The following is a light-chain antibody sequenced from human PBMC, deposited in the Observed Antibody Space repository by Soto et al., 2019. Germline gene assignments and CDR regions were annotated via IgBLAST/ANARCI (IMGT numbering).Light chain of an antibody. V-gene: IGLV1-47*02. J-gene: IGLJ1*01. CDR3: SSWDGSLSGYV. CDR2: NNN. CDR1: SSNIGSNY. Sequence: QSVLTQPPSTSGTPGQGVTISCSGSSSNIGSNYVYWYQQLPGTAPKLLIYNNNQRPSGVPDRFSASKSGTSASLAIRGLRSDDEADYHCSSWDGSLSGYVFGAGTRSPS.